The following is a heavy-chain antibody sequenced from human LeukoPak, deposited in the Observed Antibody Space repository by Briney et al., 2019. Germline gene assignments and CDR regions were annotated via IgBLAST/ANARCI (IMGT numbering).Heavy chain of an antibody. CDR3: ARQSYYYDSSGYYHDY. Sequence: PGGSLRLSCAASGFTFSGYWMHWVRQVPGKGLLWVSRINTDGSSTTYADPVKGRFTISRDNTKNTLYLQVNSLRAEDTAVYYCARQSYYYDSSGYYHDYWGQGTLVTVSS. D-gene: IGHD3-22*01. CDR2: INTDGSST. CDR1: GFTFSGYW. J-gene: IGHJ4*02. V-gene: IGHV3-74*01.